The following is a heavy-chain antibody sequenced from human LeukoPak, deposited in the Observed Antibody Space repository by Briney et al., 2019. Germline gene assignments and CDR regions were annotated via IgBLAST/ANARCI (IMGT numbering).Heavy chain of an antibody. CDR1: GFTFSSYW. D-gene: IGHD6-19*01. CDR3: ARDSYDGWYDY. CDR2: IKQDGSEK. J-gene: IGHJ4*02. V-gene: IGHV3-7*01. Sequence: SGGSLRLSCAAFGFTFSSYWMSWVRQAPGKGLEWVANIKQDGSEKYYVDSVKGRFTISRDNAKNSLYLQMNSLRAEDTAVYYCARDSYDGWYDYWGQGTLVTVSS.